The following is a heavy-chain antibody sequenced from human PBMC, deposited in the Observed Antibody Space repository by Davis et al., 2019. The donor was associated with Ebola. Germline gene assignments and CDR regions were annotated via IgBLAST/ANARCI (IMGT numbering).Heavy chain of an antibody. CDR2: INPNSGGT. CDR1: GYTFTGYY. V-gene: IGHV1-2*06. CDR3: ARATGDYGPSRGVGAFDI. J-gene: IGHJ3*02. D-gene: IGHD4-17*01. Sequence: ASVKVSCKASGYTFTGYYMHWVRQAPGQGLEWMGRINPNSGGTNYAQKFQGRVTMTRDTSISTAYMELSRLRSDDTAVYYCARATGDYGPSRGVGAFDIWGQGTMVTVSS.